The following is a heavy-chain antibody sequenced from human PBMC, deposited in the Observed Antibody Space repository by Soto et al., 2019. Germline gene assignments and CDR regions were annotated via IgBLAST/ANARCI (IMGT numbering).Heavy chain of an antibody. CDR3: ARHSPYCSNGICYIYDFYYGMDV. Sequence: GESLKISCKGSGYSFTTYWIAWVRQMPGKGLEWMGIIYPGDSDTRYSPSFQGQVTISADTSMRTAYLQWNSLKAADTAMYYCARHSPYCSNGICYIYDFYYGMDVWGQGTTVTVSS. J-gene: IGHJ6*02. V-gene: IGHV5-51*01. CDR2: IYPGDSDT. D-gene: IGHD2-8*01. CDR1: GYSFTTYW.